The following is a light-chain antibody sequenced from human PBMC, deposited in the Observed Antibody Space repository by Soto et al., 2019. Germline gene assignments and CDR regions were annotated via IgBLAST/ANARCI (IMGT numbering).Light chain of an antibody. CDR1: SSDVGAYNY. V-gene: IGLV2-14*01. CDR2: HVT. J-gene: IGLJ1*01. Sequence: QSVLTQPASVSGSLGQSITISCSGTSSDVGAYNYVSWYQQYPGKAPKLMIYHVTDRPSGVSNRFSGSKSGNTASLTISGLQAGDEADYYCCSYTTRNTFVFGTGTKVTVL. CDR3: CSYTTRNTFV.